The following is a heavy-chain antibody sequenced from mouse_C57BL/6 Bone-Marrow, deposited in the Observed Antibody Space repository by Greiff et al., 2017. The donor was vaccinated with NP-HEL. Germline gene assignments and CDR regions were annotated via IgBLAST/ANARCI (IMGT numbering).Heavy chain of an antibody. J-gene: IGHJ4*01. CDR3: AREFYYGYPYYCAMDY. CDR1: GYTFTSYW. CDR2: IDPSDSYT. V-gene: IGHV1-69*01. D-gene: IGHD2-2*01. Sequence: QVQLQQPGAELVMPGASVKLSCKASGYTFTSYWMHWVKQRPGQGLEWIGEIDPSDSYTNYNQKFKGKSTLTVDKSSSTAYMQLSSLTSEDSAVYYCAREFYYGYPYYCAMDYWGQGTSVTVSS.